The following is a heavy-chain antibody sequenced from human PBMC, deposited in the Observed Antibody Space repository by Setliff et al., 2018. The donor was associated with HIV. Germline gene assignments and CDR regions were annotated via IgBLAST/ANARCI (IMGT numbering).Heavy chain of an antibody. CDR2: IYYSGST. CDR1: GGSISSYY. Sequence: PSETLSLTCTVSGGSISSYYWSWIRQPPGKGLEWIGYIYYSGSTNYNPSLKSRVTISVDTSKNQFSLKLSSVTAADTAVYYCARDRLTYYFDYWGQGILVTVSS. V-gene: IGHV4-59*01. CDR3: ARDRLTYYFDY. J-gene: IGHJ4*02. D-gene: IGHD3-22*01.